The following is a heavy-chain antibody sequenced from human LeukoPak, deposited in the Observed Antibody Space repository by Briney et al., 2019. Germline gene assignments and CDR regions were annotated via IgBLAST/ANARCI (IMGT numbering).Heavy chain of an antibody. CDR3: ARAGDYSSGSFFRWRHSDY. CDR2: ISYDGSNN. V-gene: IGHV3-30-3*01. CDR1: GFTFSNYA. Sequence: GGSLRLSCAASGFTFSNYAFYWVRQAPGKGLEWVALISYDGSNNYYADSVKGRFTISRDNSKNTLYLQVNSLRSEDTAVYYCARAGDYSSGSFFRWRHSDYWGQGTLVTVFS. J-gene: IGHJ4*02. D-gene: IGHD3-10*01.